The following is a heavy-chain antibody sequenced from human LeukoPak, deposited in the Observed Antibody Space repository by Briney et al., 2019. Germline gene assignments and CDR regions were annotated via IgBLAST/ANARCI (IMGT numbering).Heavy chain of an antibody. Sequence: GRSLRLSCAASGFTFSSYAMSWVRQAPGKGREWVSAISGSGGSTYYADAVKRRFTISRDNSKNTLYLQMNRLRAEDTAVYYCAKDSQIPQQPLDYWGQGTLVTVSS. V-gene: IGHV3-23*01. CDR2: ISGSGGST. D-gene: IGHD6-13*01. J-gene: IGHJ4*02. CDR1: GFTFSSYA. CDR3: AKDSQIPQQPLDY.